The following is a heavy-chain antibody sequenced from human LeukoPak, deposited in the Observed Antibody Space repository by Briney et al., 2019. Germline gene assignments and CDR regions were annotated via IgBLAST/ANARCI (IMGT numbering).Heavy chain of an antibody. CDR3: ARVDRYIETYTGDYYYMDV. CDR2: VYYNGST. D-gene: IGHD3-9*01. CDR1: GGSISSHY. Sequence: PSETLSLICTVSGGSISSHYWSWIRQPPGKGLEWIGHVYYNGSTTYNPSLTSRVTILLDTSKNQLSLKLSSVTAADTAVYYCARVDRYIETYTGDYYYMDVWGKGTTVTVTS. J-gene: IGHJ6*03. V-gene: IGHV4-59*11.